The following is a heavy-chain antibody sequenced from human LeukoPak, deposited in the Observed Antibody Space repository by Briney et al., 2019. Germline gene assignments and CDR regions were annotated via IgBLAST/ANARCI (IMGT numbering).Heavy chain of an antibody. J-gene: IGHJ4*02. CDR2: ISGSGGST. V-gene: IGHV3-23*01. Sequence: PGGSLRLSCAASGFTFSSYAMSWVRQAPGKGLEWVSAISGSGGSTYYADSVKGRFTISRDNSKNTLYLQMNSLRAEDTAVYYCAKDPSGQLVGLTFDYWGQGTLVTVSS. CDR3: AKDPSGQLVGLTFDY. CDR1: GFTFSSYA. D-gene: IGHD6-6*01.